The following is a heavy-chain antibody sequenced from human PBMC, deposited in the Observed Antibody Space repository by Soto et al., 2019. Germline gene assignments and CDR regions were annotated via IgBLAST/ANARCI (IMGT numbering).Heavy chain of an antibody. J-gene: IGHJ5*02. V-gene: IGHV1-3*01. CDR2: INVGNGNT. CDR3: ARAGRTGTTLNWFDP. CDR1: GYTFSSYA. Sequence: SCTGSGYTFSSYARHWVCQATVQSFERMGWINVGNGNTKYSQKFQGRVTITRDTSASTAYMELSSLRSEDTAVYFCARAGRTGTTLNWFDPWGQGTLVTVSS. D-gene: IGHD1-1*01.